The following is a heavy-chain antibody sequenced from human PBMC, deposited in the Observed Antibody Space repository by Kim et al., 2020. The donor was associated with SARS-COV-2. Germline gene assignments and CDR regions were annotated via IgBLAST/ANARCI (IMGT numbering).Heavy chain of an antibody. V-gene: IGHV4-34*01. Sequence: SETLSLTCAVYGGSFSGYYWSWIRQPPGKGLEWIAEINHSGSTNYNPSLKSRVTISVDTSKNQFSLKLSSVTAADTAVYYCASRSQPIAVAATRRRRTPYYYWGQGTLVTVSS. CDR2: INHSGST. J-gene: IGHJ4*02. CDR3: ASRSQPIAVAATRRRRTPYYY. D-gene: IGHD6-19*01. CDR1: GGSFSGYY.